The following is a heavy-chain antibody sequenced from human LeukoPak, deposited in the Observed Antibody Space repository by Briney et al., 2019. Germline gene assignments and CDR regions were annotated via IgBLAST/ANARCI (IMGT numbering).Heavy chain of an antibody. Sequence: ASVTVSCKASGYTFTSYGISWVRQAPGQGLEWMGWISAYNGNTNYAQKLQGRVTMTTDTSTSTAYMELRSLRSDDTAVYYCARDGGRGYCSSTSCSFDPWGQGTLVTVSS. D-gene: IGHD2-2*01. CDR2: ISAYNGNT. J-gene: IGHJ5*02. CDR3: ARDGGRGYCSSTSCSFDP. V-gene: IGHV1-18*01. CDR1: GYTFTSYG.